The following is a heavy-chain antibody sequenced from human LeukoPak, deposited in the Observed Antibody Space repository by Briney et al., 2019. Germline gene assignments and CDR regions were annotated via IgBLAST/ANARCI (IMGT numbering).Heavy chain of an antibody. V-gene: IGHV3-21*01. J-gene: IGHJ5*02. CDR1: GFTFSSYE. CDR3: ASAKRQQLVLGNWFDP. CDR2: ISSSSIYI. D-gene: IGHD6-13*01. Sequence: GGSLRLSCAASGFTFSSYEMNWVRQAPGKGLEWVSSISSSSIYIYYADSVKGRFTISRDNAKNSLYLQMNSLRVEDTAVYYCASAKRQQLVLGNWFDPWGQGTLVTVSS.